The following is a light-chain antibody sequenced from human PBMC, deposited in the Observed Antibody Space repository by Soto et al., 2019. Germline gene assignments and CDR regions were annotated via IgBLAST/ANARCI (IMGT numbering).Light chain of an antibody. V-gene: IGKV3-15*01. CDR1: QSVSSD. CDR2: GAS. CDR3: QQYNKWPLT. J-gene: IGKJ4*01. Sequence: EIVMTQSPATLSVSLGDRATLSCRASQSVSSDLAWYQQKPGQAPRLLIYGASTRATGIPARFSGSGSGTEFTLTISSLQSEDFAAYYCQQYNKWPLTFGGGTKVDIK.